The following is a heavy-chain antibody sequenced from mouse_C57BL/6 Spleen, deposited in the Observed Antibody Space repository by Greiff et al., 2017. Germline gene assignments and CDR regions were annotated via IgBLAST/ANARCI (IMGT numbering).Heavy chain of an antibody. Sequence: EVQLQQSGAELVKPGASVKLSCTASGFNFTDYYMHWVKQRTEQGLEWIGRIDPEDGETKYDPKFQGKATITADTSSTTAYLQLSSLTSEDAAVYYCARGYSNYRYWAMDYWGQGTSVTVSS. CDR2: IDPEDGET. CDR3: ARGYSNYRYWAMDY. CDR1: GFNFTDYY. V-gene: IGHV14-2*01. D-gene: IGHD2-5*01. J-gene: IGHJ4*01.